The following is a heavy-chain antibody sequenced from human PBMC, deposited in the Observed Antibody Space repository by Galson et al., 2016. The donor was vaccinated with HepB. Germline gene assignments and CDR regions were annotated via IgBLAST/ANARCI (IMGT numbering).Heavy chain of an antibody. Sequence: LSLTCTVSGGSISSYYWSWIRQPPGKGLEWIGYIFYSGSTYYNPSLKSRVTIQVDTSKHQFSLKLSSVTAAEPAVYYCARDRSSRWDNDAFDIWGQGTMVTVSS. V-gene: IGHV4-59*01. CDR2: IFYSGST. D-gene: IGHD6-13*01. J-gene: IGHJ3*02. CDR3: ARDRSSRWDNDAFDI. CDR1: GGSISSYY.